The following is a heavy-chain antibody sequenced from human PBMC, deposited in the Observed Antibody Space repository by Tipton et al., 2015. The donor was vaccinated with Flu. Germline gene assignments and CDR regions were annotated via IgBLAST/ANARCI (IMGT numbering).Heavy chain of an antibody. CDR1: GFTFNSYY. J-gene: IGHJ4*02. D-gene: IGHD6-13*01. V-gene: IGHV3-33*01. CDR2: IWSDGSNK. CDR3: ARAAAGWYYFDY. Sequence: SLRLSCAASGFTFNSYYMHWVRQAPGKGLERVAVIWSDGSNKYYVDSVKGRFTISRDNSKNTLYLQMNSLRAEDTALYYCARAAAGWYYFDYWGQGTLVTVSS.